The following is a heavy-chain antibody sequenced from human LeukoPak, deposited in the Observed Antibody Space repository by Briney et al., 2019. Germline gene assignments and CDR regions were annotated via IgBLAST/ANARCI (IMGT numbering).Heavy chain of an antibody. J-gene: IGHJ4*02. V-gene: IGHV1-18*01. Sequence: ASAKVSCKASGYTFTSYDISWVRQAPGQELEWMGWIIAYNGNTNYAQKLQGRVTMTTDTSPSTAYMELRSLRSDDTAVYFCAKHTEYSSASYRYYFDYWGQGTLVTVSS. CDR2: IIAYNGNT. D-gene: IGHD6-6*01. CDR3: AKHTEYSSASYRYYFDY. CDR1: GYTFTSYD.